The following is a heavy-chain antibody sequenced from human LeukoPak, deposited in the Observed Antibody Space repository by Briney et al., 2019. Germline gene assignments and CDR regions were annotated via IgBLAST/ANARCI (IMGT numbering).Heavy chain of an antibody. CDR3: ARVYGDYYDSSGYYPIDAFDI. CDR2: INPNSGGT. V-gene: IGHV1-2*02. D-gene: IGHD3-22*01. CDR1: GYTFTGYY. J-gene: IGHJ3*02. Sequence: ASVKVSCKASGYTFTGYYMHWVRQAPGQGLEWMGWINPNSGGTNYAQKFQGRVTMTRDTSISTAYMELSRLRSDDTAVYYCARVYGDYYDSSGYYPIDAFDIWGQGTMVTVSS.